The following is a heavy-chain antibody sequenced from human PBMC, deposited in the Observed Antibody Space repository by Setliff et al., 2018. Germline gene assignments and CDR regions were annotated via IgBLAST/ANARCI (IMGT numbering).Heavy chain of an antibody. Sequence: SETLSLTCAVYGGSFNSYYWSWIRQPPGKGLEWIGEINHSGSTNYNPSLKSRVTISVDTSKNQFSLKLSSVTAADTAVYYCARGGYSRGPPVYYFDYWGQGTLVTVSS. CDR2: INHSGST. V-gene: IGHV4-34*01. J-gene: IGHJ4*02. CDR1: GGSFNSYY. CDR3: ARGGYSRGPPVYYFDY. D-gene: IGHD5-12*01.